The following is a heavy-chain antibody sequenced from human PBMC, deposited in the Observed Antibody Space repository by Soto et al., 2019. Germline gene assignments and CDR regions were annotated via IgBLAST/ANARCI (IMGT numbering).Heavy chain of an antibody. D-gene: IGHD2-2*02. CDR3: ARDRGVVPAAIWYYYYYGMDV. V-gene: IGHV3-7*01. Sequence: GGSLRLSCAASGFTLSSYWMSWVRQALGKGLEWVANIKQEGSEKYYVDSVKGRFTISRDNAKNPLYLQMNSLRAEDTAVYYCARDRGVVPAAIWYYYYYGMDVWGQGTTVTVSS. CDR1: GFTLSSYW. J-gene: IGHJ6*02. CDR2: IKQEGSEK.